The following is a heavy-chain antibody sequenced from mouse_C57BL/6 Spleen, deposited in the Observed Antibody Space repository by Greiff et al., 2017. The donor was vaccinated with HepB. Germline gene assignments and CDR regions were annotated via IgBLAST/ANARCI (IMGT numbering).Heavy chain of an antibody. CDR3: AREGGETAVFFDY. CDR2: INPNNGGT. V-gene: IGHV1-22*01. CDR1: GYTFTDYN. D-gene: IGHD3-2*01. J-gene: IGHJ2*01. Sequence: EVQLQQSGPELVKPGASVKMSCKASGYTFTDYNMHWVKQSHGKSLEWIGYINPNNGGTSYNQKFKGKATLTVNKSSSTAYMALRSLTSEDSAVYYCAREGGETAVFFDYWGQGTTLTVSS.